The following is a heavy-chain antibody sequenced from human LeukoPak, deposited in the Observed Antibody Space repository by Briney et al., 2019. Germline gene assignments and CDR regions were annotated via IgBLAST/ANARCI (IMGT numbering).Heavy chain of an antibody. Sequence: SETLSLTCTVSGGSISSSSYYWGWIRQSPGKGLEWIGSIYYSGSTYYNPSLKSRVTISIDTSKNQFSLKLSSVTAADTAVYYCARRGSAYDYWGQGTLVTVSS. CDR2: IYYSGST. V-gene: IGHV4-39*01. CDR3: ARRGSAYDY. J-gene: IGHJ4*02. D-gene: IGHD3-10*01. CDR1: GGSISSSSYY.